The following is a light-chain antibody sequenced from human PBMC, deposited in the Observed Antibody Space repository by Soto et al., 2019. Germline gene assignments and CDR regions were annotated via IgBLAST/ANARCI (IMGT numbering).Light chain of an antibody. J-gene: IGLJ1*01. Sequence: QSALNQPPSASGSPGQSVTISCTGTSSDVGAYNYVSWYQQHPGKAPKLMIYEVNKRPSGVPDRFSGSKSGNTASLSVSGLQAEDEADYYCTSYAGRNNLGVFGTGTKVTVL. V-gene: IGLV2-8*01. CDR1: SSDVGAYNY. CDR3: TSYAGRNNLGV. CDR2: EVN.